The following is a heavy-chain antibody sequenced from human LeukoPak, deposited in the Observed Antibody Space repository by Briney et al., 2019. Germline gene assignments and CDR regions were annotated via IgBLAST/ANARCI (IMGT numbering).Heavy chain of an antibody. Sequence: GGSLRLSCTASGFTFSSYAMSWVRQAPGKGLEWVSAISGSGGSTYYADSAKGRFTISRDNSKNTLYLQMNSLRAEDTAVYYCAKDHKWLVPYYFDYWGQGTLVTVSS. CDR3: AKDHKWLVPYYFDY. CDR2: ISGSGGST. D-gene: IGHD6-19*01. CDR1: GFTFSSYA. J-gene: IGHJ4*02. V-gene: IGHV3-23*01.